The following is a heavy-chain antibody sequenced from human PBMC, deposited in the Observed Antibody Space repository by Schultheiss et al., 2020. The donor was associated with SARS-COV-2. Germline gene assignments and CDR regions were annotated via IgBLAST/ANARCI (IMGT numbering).Heavy chain of an antibody. CDR1: GFTFSRSV. V-gene: IGHV3-23*01. D-gene: IGHD2-15*01. Sequence: GGSLRLSCAASGFTFSRSVMSWVRQAPGKGLEWVSAISDSDDNTYYADSAKGRFTISRDNSKNTLYLQMNSLRAEDTAVYYCARGAGYCSGGSCYPAVYWGQGTLVTVSS. CDR2: ISDSDDNT. CDR3: ARGAGYCSGGSCYPAVY. J-gene: IGHJ4*02.